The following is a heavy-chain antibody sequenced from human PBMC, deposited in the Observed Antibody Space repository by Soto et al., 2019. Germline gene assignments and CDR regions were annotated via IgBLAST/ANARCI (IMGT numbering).Heavy chain of an antibody. J-gene: IGHJ4*02. CDR2: ISAYNGNT. Sequence: QVQLVQSGAEVKKPGASVKVSCKASGYTFTSYGISWLRQAPGQGLEWMGWISAYNGNTNYAHKVQGRLTMTTDTSPSTAYKELRSLRSDATAMYYCAREYSMTVDFWGQGTLVTVSS. CDR1: GYTFTSYG. D-gene: IGHD4-4*01. CDR3: AREYSMTVDF. V-gene: IGHV1-18*01.